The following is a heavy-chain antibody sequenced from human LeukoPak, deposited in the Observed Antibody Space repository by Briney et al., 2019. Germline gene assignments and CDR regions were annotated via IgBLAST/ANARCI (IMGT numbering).Heavy chain of an antibody. V-gene: IGHV4-59*01. Sequence: SETLSLTCTVSGGSISSYYWSWTRQPPGKGLEWIGYIYYSGSTNYNPSLKSRVTISVDTSKNQFSLKLSSVTAADTAVYYCAREPVVPAAMGFDPWGQGTLVTVSS. D-gene: IGHD2-2*01. CDR2: IYYSGST. CDR3: AREPVVPAAMGFDP. CDR1: GGSISSYY. J-gene: IGHJ5*02.